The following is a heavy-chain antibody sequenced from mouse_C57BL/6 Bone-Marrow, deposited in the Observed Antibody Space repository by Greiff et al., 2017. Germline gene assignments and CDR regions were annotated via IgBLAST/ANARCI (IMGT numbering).Heavy chain of an antibody. J-gene: IGHJ4*01. V-gene: IGHV1-64*01. Sequence: QVQLQQPGAELVKPGASVKLSCTASGYTFTSYWMHWVKQRPGQGLEWIGMIHPNSGSTNYNAKFKSKATLTVDKSSSTAYMQLSSLTSEDSAVYYCAREYYGSSSYWGQGTSVTVSS. CDR2: IHPNSGST. CDR3: AREYYGSSSY. CDR1: GYTFTSYW. D-gene: IGHD1-1*01.